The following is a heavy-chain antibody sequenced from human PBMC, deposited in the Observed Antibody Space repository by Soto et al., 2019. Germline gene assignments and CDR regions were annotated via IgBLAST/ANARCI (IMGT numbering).Heavy chain of an antibody. J-gene: IGHJ1*01. CDR1: GYTFTSYG. D-gene: IGHD3-22*01. CDR3: ARERLEDYYDSSGYGLDWQH. Sequence: GASVKVSCKASGYTFTSYGISWVRQAPGQGLEWMGWISAYNGNTNYAQKLQGRVTMTTDTSTSTAYMELRSLRSDDTAVYFCARERLEDYYDSSGYGLDWQHWGQGTLVTVSS. CDR2: ISAYNGNT. V-gene: IGHV1-18*01.